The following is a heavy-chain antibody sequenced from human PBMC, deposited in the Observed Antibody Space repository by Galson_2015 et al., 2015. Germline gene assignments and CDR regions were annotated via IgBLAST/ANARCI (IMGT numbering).Heavy chain of an antibody. D-gene: IGHD3-22*01. CDR2: IYPGDSDT. V-gene: IGHV5-51*01. CDR3: ARTRGRWDDSSGYYGAVDY. CDR1: GYSFTSYW. J-gene: IGHJ4*02. Sequence: QSGAEVTKPGESLQISCKGSGYSFTSYWIGWVRQMPGKGLEWLGVIYPGDSDTRNSPSFQGQVTISADKSISTAYLQWISLKASDTAMYYCARTRGRWDDSSGYYGAVDYWGQGTLVTVSP.